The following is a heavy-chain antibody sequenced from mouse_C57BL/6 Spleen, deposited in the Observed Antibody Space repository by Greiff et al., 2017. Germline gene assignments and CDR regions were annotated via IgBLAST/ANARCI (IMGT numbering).Heavy chain of an antibody. CDR2: IDPSDIYT. D-gene: IGHD1-1*01. CDR1: GYTFTSYW. Sequence: QVQLQQPGAELVMPGASVKLSCKASGYTFTSYWMHWVKQRPGQGLEWIGEIDPSDIYTNYNQKFKGKSTLTVDKSSSSAYMQLSSLTSEDSAVYYCARDYGTYAMDYWGQGTSVTVSS. J-gene: IGHJ4*01. CDR3: ARDYGTYAMDY. V-gene: IGHV1-69*01.